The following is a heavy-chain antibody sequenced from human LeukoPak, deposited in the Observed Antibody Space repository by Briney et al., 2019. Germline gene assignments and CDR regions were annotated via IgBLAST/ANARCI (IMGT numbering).Heavy chain of an antibody. CDR2: IYYSGST. CDR1: GFTFSDYY. Sequence: GSLRLSCAASGFTFSDYYMSWIRQAPGKGLEWIGYIYYSGSTNYNPSLKSRVTISVDTSKNQFSLKLSSVTAADTAVYYCAREARRNYYDSSGPIDYWGQGTLVTVSS. V-gene: IGHV4-59*01. CDR3: AREARRNYYDSSGPIDY. J-gene: IGHJ4*02. D-gene: IGHD3-22*01.